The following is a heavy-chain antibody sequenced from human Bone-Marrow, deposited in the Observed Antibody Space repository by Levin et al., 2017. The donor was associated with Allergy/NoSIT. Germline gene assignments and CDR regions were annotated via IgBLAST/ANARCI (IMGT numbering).Heavy chain of an antibody. CDR2: IIGSGDST. CDR1: GFTFSAYA. Sequence: GESLKISCAASGFTFSAYAMSWVRQSPGKGLEWVSCIIGSGDSTYHADSVKGRFTISRDNSKNTLYLQMRSLRAEDTAVYFCATSRAWDYDSCRDAFDIWGQGTMVTVSS. V-gene: IGHV3-23*01. D-gene: IGHD3-22*01. J-gene: IGHJ3*02. CDR3: ATSRAWDYDSCRDAFDI.